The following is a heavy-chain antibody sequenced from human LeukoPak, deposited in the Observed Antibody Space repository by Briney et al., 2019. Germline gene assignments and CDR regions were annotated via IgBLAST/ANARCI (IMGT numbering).Heavy chain of an antibody. Sequence: SGTMSLTCAVSGGSIGSSNWWSWIRQPPGKGLEWIGEIYYSGNTNYNPSLKSRVTISIDKSKNQFSLKLSSVTAADTAVYYCAREVRFSMVRGEIDCWGQGTLVTVSS. D-gene: IGHD3-10*01. V-gene: IGHV4-4*02. CDR2: IYYSGNT. CDR3: AREVRFSMVRGEIDC. J-gene: IGHJ4*02. CDR1: GGSIGSSNW.